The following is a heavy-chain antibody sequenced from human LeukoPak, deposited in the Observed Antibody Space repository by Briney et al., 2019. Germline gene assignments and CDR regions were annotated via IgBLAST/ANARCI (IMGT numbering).Heavy chain of an antibody. J-gene: IGHJ5*02. D-gene: IGHD2-15*01. CDR3: ARHGGYFSGGDCYENWFDP. Sequence: KPGESLKISCKGSGYSFTSYWIGWVRQMPGKGLEWMGIIYPGDSDTRYSPSFQGQVTISADKSISTAYLQWSSLKASDTAMYYCARHGGYFSGGDCYENWFDPWGQGTLVTVSS. CDR1: GYSFTSYW. CDR2: IYPGDSDT. V-gene: IGHV5-51*01.